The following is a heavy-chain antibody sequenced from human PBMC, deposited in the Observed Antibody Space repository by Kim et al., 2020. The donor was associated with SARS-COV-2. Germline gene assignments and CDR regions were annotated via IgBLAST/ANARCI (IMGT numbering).Heavy chain of an antibody. CDR1: GFTFDDYA. J-gene: IGHJ6*02. V-gene: IGHV3-9*01. Sequence: GGSLRLSCAASGFTFDDYAMHWVRQAPGKGLEWVSGISWNSGSIGYADSVKGRFTISRDNAKNSLYLQMNSLRAEDTALYYCASEGPLAARPSYYYGMDVWGQRTTVPVSS. CDR2: ISWNSGSI. CDR3: ASEGPLAARPSYYYGMDV. D-gene: IGHD6-6*01.